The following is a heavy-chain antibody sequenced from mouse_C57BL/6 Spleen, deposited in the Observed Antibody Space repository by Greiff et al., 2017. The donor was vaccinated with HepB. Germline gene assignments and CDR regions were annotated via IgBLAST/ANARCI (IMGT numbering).Heavy chain of an antibody. CDR3: TRCGSSYLAWFAY. CDR1: GYTFTDYE. D-gene: IGHD1-1*01. V-gene: IGHV1-15*01. CDR2: IDPETGGT. J-gene: IGHJ3*01. Sequence: QVQLKQSGAELVRPGASVTLSCKASGYTFTDYEMHWVKQTPVHGLEWIGAIDPETGGTAYNQKFKGKAILTADKSSSTAYMELRSLTSEDSAVYYCTRCGSSYLAWFAYWGQGTLVTVSA.